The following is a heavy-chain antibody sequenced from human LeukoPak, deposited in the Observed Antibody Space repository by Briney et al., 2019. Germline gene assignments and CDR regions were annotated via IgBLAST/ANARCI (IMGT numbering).Heavy chain of an antibody. Sequence: SETLSLTCAVYGGSFSGYYWSWIRQPPGKGLEWIGEINHSGSTNYNPSLKSRVTISVDTSKNQFSLKLSSVTAADTAVYYCARRDYYDSSGYYYPFDPWGQGTLVTVSS. CDR3: ARRDYYDSSGYYYPFDP. D-gene: IGHD3-22*01. J-gene: IGHJ5*02. CDR2: INHSGST. V-gene: IGHV4-34*01. CDR1: GGSFSGYY.